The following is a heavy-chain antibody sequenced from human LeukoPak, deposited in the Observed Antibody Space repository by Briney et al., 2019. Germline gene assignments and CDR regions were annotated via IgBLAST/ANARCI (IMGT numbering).Heavy chain of an antibody. CDR3: VKGTTMSYYYYYMDV. Sequence: PGGSLRLSCAASGFTFDDYAMHWVRQAPGKGLEWVSGISWNSGSIVYADSVKGRFTISRDNAKNSLYLQMNSLRAEDTALYYCVKGTTMSYYYYYMDVWGKGITVTVSS. CDR1: GFTFDDYA. V-gene: IGHV3-9*01. J-gene: IGHJ6*03. CDR2: ISWNSGSI. D-gene: IGHD1-1*01.